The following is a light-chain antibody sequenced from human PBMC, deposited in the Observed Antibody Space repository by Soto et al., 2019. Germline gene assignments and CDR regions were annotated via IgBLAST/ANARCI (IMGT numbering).Light chain of an antibody. V-gene: IGKV3-20*01. CDR3: QQYATPPLT. J-gene: IGKJ4*01. CDR1: QSVARNY. CDR2: TAS. Sequence: EIVLTQSPGTLSLSPGERATLSCRASQSVARNYLAWYQQKPGQAPGLLIYTASSRATGIPDRFSGSGSGTDFTLTISRLEPEDFAVYYCQQYATPPLTFGGGTKVEI.